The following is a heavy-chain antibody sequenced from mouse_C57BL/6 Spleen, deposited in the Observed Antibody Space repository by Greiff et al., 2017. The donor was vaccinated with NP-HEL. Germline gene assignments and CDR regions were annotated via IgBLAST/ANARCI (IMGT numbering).Heavy chain of an antibody. D-gene: IGHD2-4*01. CDR2: ISDGGSYT. J-gene: IGHJ4*01. Sequence: EVKVVESGGGLVKPGGSLKLSCAASGFTFSSYAMSWVRQTPEKRLEWVATISDGGSYTYYPDNVKGRFTISRDNAKNNLYLQMSHLKSEDTAMYYCAREGDYDYDNAMDYWGQGTSVTVSS. CDR1: GFTFSSYA. V-gene: IGHV5-4*01. CDR3: AREGDYDYDNAMDY.